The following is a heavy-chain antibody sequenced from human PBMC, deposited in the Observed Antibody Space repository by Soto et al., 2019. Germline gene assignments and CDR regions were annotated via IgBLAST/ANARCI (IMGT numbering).Heavy chain of an antibody. CDR2: IYYSGST. CDR3: ARAGVAGDYFDY. V-gene: IGHV4-59*01. D-gene: IGHD6-19*01. CDR1: GGSISSYY. Sequence: KSSETLSLTCTVSGGSISSYYWSWIRQPPGKGLEWIGYIYYSGSTNYNPSLKSRVTISVDTSKNQFSLKLSSVTAADTAVYYCARAGVAGDYFDYWGQGTLVTVSS. J-gene: IGHJ4*02.